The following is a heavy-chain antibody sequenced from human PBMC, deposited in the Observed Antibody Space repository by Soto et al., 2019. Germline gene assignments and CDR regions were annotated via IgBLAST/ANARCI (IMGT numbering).Heavy chain of an antibody. J-gene: IGHJ3*02. CDR1: GGSIPSGDYY. Sequence: SETLSITCTVSGGSIPSGDYYWSWIRQPPGEGLEWIGYIYYSGSTYYNPSLKSRVTISVDTSKNKFSLKLSSVTAADTAVYYCASYWDHDAFDIWGQGTMVT. CDR3: ASYWDHDAFDI. CDR2: IYYSGST. V-gene: IGHV4-30-4*02. D-gene: IGHD2-8*02.